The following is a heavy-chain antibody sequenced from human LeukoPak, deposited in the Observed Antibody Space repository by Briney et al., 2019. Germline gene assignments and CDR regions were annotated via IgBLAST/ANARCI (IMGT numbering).Heavy chain of an antibody. V-gene: IGHV4-30-2*01. Sequence: SETLSLTCTVSGGSISSGGYYWSWIRQPPGKGLEWIGYIYHSGSTYYNPSLKSRVTISVDRSKNQFSLKLSSVTAADTAVYYCASANYDFWSGYYTGIDYWGQGTLVTVSS. CDR2: IYHSGST. CDR3: ASANYDFWSGYYTGIDY. D-gene: IGHD3-3*01. CDR1: GGSISSGGYY. J-gene: IGHJ4*02.